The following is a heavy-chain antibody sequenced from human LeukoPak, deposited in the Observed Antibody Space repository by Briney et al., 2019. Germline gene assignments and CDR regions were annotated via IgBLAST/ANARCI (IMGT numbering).Heavy chain of an antibody. CDR2: IYGDGSFT. V-gene: IGHV3-74*01. J-gene: IGHJ4*02. Sequence: GGSLRLSCAASGFTFSNFWMHWVRQAPGKGLVWVALIYGDGSFTRYADSVKGRFTISRDNAKNTVYLQMNSLRVEDTAVYYCAREYVPDYWGQGTLVTVSS. CDR3: AREYVPDY. CDR1: GFTFSNFW. D-gene: IGHD3-10*02.